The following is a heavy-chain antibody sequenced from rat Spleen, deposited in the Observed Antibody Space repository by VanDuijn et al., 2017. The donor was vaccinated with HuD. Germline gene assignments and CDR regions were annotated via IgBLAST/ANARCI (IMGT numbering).Heavy chain of an antibody. CDR3: ASGYYDGYYPY. J-gene: IGHJ3*01. Sequence: EVQLQESGPGLVKPSQSLSLTCSVTGYSISSSYRWNWIRKFPGNKLEWMGYINSAGSTNYNPSLKSRISITRDTSKNQFFLQVNSVTTEDTATYYCASGYYDGYYPYWGQGTLVTVSS. CDR2: INSAGST. CDR1: GYSISSSYR. D-gene: IGHD1-12*03. V-gene: IGHV3-3*01.